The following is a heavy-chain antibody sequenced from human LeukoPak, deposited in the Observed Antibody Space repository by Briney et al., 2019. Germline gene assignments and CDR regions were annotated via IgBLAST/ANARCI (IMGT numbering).Heavy chain of an antibody. CDR1: GSSFTSYW. V-gene: IGHV5-51*01. J-gene: IGHJ4*02. CDR3: ARLWDIVVKSDY. Sequence: GASLQISCEGSGSSFTSYWIGWVRPLPGKGLEWMGIIYPGDSDTRYSPSFQGQVTISADKSTSTAYLQWSSLKASDTAMYYCARLWDIVVKSDYWGQGTLVTVSS. D-gene: IGHD2-2*01. CDR2: IYPGDSDT.